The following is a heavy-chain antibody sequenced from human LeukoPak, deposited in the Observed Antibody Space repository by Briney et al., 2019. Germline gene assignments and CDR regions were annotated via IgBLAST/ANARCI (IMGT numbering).Heavy chain of an antibody. J-gene: IGHJ4*02. Sequence: GGSLRLSCAASGFTFSSYAMSWVRQAPGKGLEWVSAISGSGGSTYYADSVKGRFTISRDNSKNTLYLQMNSLRAEETAVYYCARSGAYYGSGSQNFDYWGQGTLVTVSS. CDR2: ISGSGGST. V-gene: IGHV3-23*01. D-gene: IGHD3-10*01. CDR3: ARSGAYYGSGSQNFDY. CDR1: GFTFSSYA.